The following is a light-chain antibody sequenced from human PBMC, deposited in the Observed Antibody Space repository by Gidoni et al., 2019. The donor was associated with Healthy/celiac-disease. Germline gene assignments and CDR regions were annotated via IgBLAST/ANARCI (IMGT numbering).Light chain of an antibody. CDR2: CAS. J-gene: IGKJ1*01. Sequence: ERVLKQSPATLSVSPGERATLSCRASESVSSNFAWYQQKPGHAPRLLIYCASTRATGIPARFSGSGSGTEFTLPISSLQSEDFAVYYCQQYLNWPPWTFGQGTKVEIK. CDR1: ESVSSN. V-gene: IGKV3-15*01. CDR3: QQYLNWPPWT.